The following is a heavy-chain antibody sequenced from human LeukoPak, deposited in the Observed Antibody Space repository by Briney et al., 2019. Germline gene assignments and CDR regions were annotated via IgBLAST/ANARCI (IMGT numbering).Heavy chain of an antibody. J-gene: IGHJ4*02. CDR1: GFTFSSYS. Sequence: GGSLRLSCAASGFTFSSYSMNWVRQAPGKGLEWVAVISYDGSNKYYADSVKGRFTISRDNSKNTLYLQMNSLRAEDTAVYYCALTQLGYWGQGTLVTVSS. CDR2: ISYDGSNK. V-gene: IGHV3-30*03. D-gene: IGHD5-24*01. CDR3: ALTQLGY.